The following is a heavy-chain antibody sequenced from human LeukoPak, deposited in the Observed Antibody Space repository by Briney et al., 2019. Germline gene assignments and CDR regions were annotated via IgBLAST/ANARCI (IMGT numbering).Heavy chain of an antibody. CDR1: GYSIGSGYY. D-gene: IGHD1-26*01. V-gene: IGHV4-38-2*02. CDR2: IYHSGST. Sequence: SETLSLTCTVSGYSIGSGYYWGWIRQPPGKGLEWIGSIYHSGSTYYNPSLKSRVTISVDTSKNQFSLKLSSVTAADTAVYYCARGGEVGAGFDYWGQGTLVTVSS. J-gene: IGHJ4*02. CDR3: ARGGEVGAGFDY.